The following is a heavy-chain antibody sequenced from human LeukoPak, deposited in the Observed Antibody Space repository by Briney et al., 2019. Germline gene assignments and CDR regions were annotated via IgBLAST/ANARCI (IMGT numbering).Heavy chain of an antibody. V-gene: IGHV1-8*01. CDR1: GYTFTSYD. J-gene: IGHJ6*03. CDR2: MNPNSGNT. CDR3: ARGLWGDFWSGDYYYYYMDV. Sequence: ASVKVSCKASGYTFTSYDINWVRQATGQGLEWMGWMNPNSGNTGYAQKFRGRVTMTRDMSTSTVYMELSSLRSEDTAVYYCARGLWGDFWSGDYYYYYMDVWGEGTTVTVSS. D-gene: IGHD3-3*01.